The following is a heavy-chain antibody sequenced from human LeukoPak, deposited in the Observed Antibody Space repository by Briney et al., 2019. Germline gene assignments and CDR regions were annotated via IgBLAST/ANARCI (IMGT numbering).Heavy chain of an antibody. CDR3: ARQAGPRTWFDP. CDR1: GYSFSSYW. Sequence: GESLKISCKASGYSFSSYWIAWVRQMPGKGLGWWGIIYPGDSDTRYSPSFQGEVTISVDKSNSTAYLQWSSLKASDTAIYYSARQAGPRTWFDPCGQGTLVTVSS. J-gene: IGHJ5*02. V-gene: IGHV5-51*01. CDR2: IYPGDSDT.